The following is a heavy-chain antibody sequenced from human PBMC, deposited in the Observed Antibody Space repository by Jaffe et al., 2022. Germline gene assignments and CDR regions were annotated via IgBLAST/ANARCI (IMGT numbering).Heavy chain of an antibody. V-gene: IGHV3-66*02. Sequence: EVQLVESGGGLVQPGGSLRLSCAASGFTVSSNYMSWVRQAPGKGLEWVSVIYSGGSTYYADSVKGRFTISRDNSKNTLYLQMNSLRAEDTAVYYCARDPTQYSYGRRTHYYFDYWGQGTLVTVSS. CDR1: GFTVSSNY. D-gene: IGHD5-18*01. J-gene: IGHJ4*02. CDR2: IYSGGST. CDR3: ARDPTQYSYGRRTHYYFDY.